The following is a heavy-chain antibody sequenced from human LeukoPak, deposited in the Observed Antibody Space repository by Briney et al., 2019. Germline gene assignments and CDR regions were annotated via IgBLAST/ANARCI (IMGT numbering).Heavy chain of an antibody. CDR1: GGTFSSYA. CDR2: IIPILGIA. D-gene: IGHD3-3*01. J-gene: IGHJ6*02. V-gene: IGHV1-69*04. Sequence: SVKVSCKASGGTFSSYAISWVRQAPGQGLEWMGRIIPILGIANYAQKFQGRVTITADTSTSTAYMELSSLRSEDTAVYYCARADYDFWSGYEKMDVWGQGTTVTVSS. CDR3: ARADYDFWSGYEKMDV.